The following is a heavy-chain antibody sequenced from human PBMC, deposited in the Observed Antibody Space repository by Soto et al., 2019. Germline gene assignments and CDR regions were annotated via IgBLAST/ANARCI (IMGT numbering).Heavy chain of an antibody. V-gene: IGHV3-7*03. CDR1: GFTFSSYW. D-gene: IGHD1-26*01. CDR3: GGAGWESDY. CDR2: IKKDGSET. Sequence: EVQLVESGGGLVQPGGSLRLSCAASGFTFSSYWMSWVRQAPGMGLEWLAIIKKDGSETHYVDAVKGRFTISRDNAKNSLFLQMNSLGTDDTAVYCVGGAGWESDYWGQGTLVTVSS. J-gene: IGHJ4*02.